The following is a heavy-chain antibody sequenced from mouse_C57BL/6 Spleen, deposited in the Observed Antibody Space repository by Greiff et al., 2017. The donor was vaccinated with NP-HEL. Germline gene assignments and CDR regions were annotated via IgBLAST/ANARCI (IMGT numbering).Heavy chain of an antibody. Sequence: ASGYTFTSYWMHWVKQRPGQGLEWIGNINPSNGGTNYNEKFKSKATLTVDKSSSTAYMQLSSLTSEYSAVYYSARYDYDGCDYWGQGTTLTVSS. J-gene: IGHJ2*01. CDR2: INPSNGGT. CDR1: GYTFTSYW. CDR3: ARYDYDGCDY. D-gene: IGHD2-4*01. V-gene: IGHV1-53*01.